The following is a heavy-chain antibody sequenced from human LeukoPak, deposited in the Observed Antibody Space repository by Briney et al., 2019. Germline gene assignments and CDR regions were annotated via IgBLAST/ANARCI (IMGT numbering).Heavy chain of an antibody. CDR2: IHPSGST. CDR3: ARESGYSYGGNYFDY. J-gene: IGHJ4*02. V-gene: IGHV4-4*07. D-gene: IGHD5-18*01. Sequence: SETLSLTCTVSGDSISSYYWSWIRQPAGKGLEWIGRIHPSGSTNYNPSLKSRVTISVDTSKNQFSLKLSSVTAADTAVYYCARESGYSYGGNYFDYWGQGTLVTVSS. CDR1: GDSISSYY.